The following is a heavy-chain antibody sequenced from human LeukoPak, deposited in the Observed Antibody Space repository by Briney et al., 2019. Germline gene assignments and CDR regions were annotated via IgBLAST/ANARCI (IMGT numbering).Heavy chain of an antibody. D-gene: IGHD2-21*01. CDR3: ATYIGDTYRYFDY. V-gene: IGHV4-38-2*02. Sequence: QSSETLSLTCTVSGYSISSGYYWGWIRQPPGKGLEWIGSIYHSGSTYYNPSLKSRVTISVDTSKNQFSLKLNSVTAADRAVYYCATYIGDTYRYFDYWGQGALVTVSS. J-gene: IGHJ4*02. CDR1: GYSISSGYY. CDR2: IYHSGST.